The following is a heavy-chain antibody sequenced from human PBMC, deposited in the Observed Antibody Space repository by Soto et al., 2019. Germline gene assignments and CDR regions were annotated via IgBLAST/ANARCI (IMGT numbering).Heavy chain of an antibody. J-gene: IGHJ5*02. CDR3: ARDGYSSSWYEFDP. Sequence: QVQLQESGPGLVRPSETLSLTCTVSGGSISSYYWSWIRQPAWKGLEWIGRIYTDGGTNYNPSLQSRVTMSVDTSKNQFSLKLNSVTAADTAVYYCARDGYSSSWYEFDPWGQGTLVTVSS. CDR1: GGSISSYY. V-gene: IGHV4-4*07. D-gene: IGHD6-13*01. CDR2: IYTDGGT.